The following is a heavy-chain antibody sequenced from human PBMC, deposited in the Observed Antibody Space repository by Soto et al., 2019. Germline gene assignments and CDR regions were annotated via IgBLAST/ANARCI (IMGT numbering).Heavy chain of an antibody. D-gene: IGHD6-6*01. CDR1: GYIFTNFY. CDR3: TIGLASGDY. Sequence: QVQLVQPGAEVKKPGASVKFSCKASGYIFTNFYIHWVRQAPGQGLEWIGIINPNGGSTNYAQTFQGRVTMTRDTSTSTVYMDLSSLRSEDTAVYYCTIGLASGDYWGQGTLITVSS. CDR2: INPNGGST. V-gene: IGHV1-46*03. J-gene: IGHJ4*02.